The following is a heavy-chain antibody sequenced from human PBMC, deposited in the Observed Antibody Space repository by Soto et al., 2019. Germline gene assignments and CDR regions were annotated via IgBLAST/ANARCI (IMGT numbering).Heavy chain of an antibody. Sequence: QVQLVQSGAEVKKPGASAKVSCKASGYTFSNYGINWMRQVPGQGLEWMGWISAYNGTTNYAQKFQGRVTMTTDASTNTAHMELRSLRSDDTAVYYGARASGGGVGTTSYWGQGTLVTVSS. CDR1: GYTFSNYG. D-gene: IGHD1-26*01. J-gene: IGHJ4*02. CDR3: ARASGGGVGTTSY. V-gene: IGHV1-18*01. CDR2: ISAYNGTT.